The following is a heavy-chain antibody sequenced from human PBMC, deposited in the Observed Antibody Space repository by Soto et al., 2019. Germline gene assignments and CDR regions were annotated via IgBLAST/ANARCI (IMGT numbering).Heavy chain of an antibody. CDR1: GGTFSSYA. D-gene: IGHD5-12*01. J-gene: IGHJ6*02. V-gene: IGHV1-69*13. CDR3: ARKGRDGYNWNYYGMDV. CDR2: IIPIFGTA. Sequence: ASVKVSCKASGGTFSSYAISWVRQAPGQGLEWMGGIIPIFGTANYAQKFQGRVTITADESTSTAYMELSSLRSEDTAVYYCARKGRDGYNWNYYGMDVWGQGTTVTVSS.